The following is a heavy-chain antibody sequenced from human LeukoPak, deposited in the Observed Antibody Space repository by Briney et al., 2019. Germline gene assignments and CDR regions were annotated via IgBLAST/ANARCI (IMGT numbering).Heavy chain of an antibody. CDR1: GYSFTSYW. Sequence: GEALKISFKGSGYSFTSYWSGWVRQMAVKGEERMGIVYAGDSDTRYSPSFKGQVTISADKPISTAYLQWSSPNASDIAMYCCARQGAYYDSSGYYYDYYMDVWGKGTTVTVSS. V-gene: IGHV5-51*04. D-gene: IGHD3-22*01. J-gene: IGHJ6*03. CDR2: VYAGDSDT. CDR3: ARQGAYYDSSGYYYDYYMDV.